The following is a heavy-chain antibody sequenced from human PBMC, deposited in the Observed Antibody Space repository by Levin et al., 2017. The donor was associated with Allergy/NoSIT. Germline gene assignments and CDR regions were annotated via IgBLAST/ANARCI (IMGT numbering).Heavy chain of an antibody. J-gene: IGHJ6*02. V-gene: IGHV1-2*02. CDR3: ARADIVATIDYYYYGMDV. CDR1: GYTFTGYY. Sequence: GESLKISCKASGYTFTGYYMHWVRQAPGQGLEWMGWINPNSGGTNYAQKFQGRVTMTRDTSISTAYMELSRLRSDDTAVYYCARADIVATIDYYYYGMDVWGQGTTVTVSS. D-gene: IGHD5-12*01. CDR2: INPNSGGT.